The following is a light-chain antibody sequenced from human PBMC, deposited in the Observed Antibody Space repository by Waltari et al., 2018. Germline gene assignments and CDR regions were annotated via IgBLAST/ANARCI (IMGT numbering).Light chain of an antibody. V-gene: IGLV1-47*01. J-gene: IGLJ3*02. CDR3: AAWDDSLSGPGV. Sequence: QSVLTQPPSASGTPGPRVTIPCSGSSPNIGSNYVYWYQQLPGTAPKLLIYRNNQRPSGVPDRFSGSKSGTSASLAISGLRSEDEADYYCAAWDDSLSGPGVFGGGTKLTVL. CDR1: SPNIGSNY. CDR2: RNN.